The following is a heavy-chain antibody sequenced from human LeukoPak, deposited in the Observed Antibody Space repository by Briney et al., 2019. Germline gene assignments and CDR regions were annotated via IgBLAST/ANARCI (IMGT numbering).Heavy chain of an antibody. CDR2: ISSTSDTI. CDR3: ARGSGGSIFDY. Sequence: GGSLRLSCEASGFTFSSYSMNWVRQAPGKGLEWVSYISSTSDTIYYADSVKGRFTISRDNAKNSVYLQMNSLRAEDTAVYYCARGSGGSIFDYWGQGTLVTVSS. CDR1: GFTFSSYS. D-gene: IGHD2-15*01. V-gene: IGHV3-48*01. J-gene: IGHJ4*02.